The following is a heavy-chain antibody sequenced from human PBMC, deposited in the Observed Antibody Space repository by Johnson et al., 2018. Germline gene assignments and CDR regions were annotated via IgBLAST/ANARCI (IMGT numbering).Heavy chain of an antibody. V-gene: IGHV1-69*01. Sequence: QVQLVQSGAEVKKPRFSVKVSCKASGGTFSSYAINWVRQAPGQGLEWMGGIIPIFGTANYAQKFQGRVTIIADESTSTAYMELSSLRSADTAVYSCARSSGYSYGSYYYYAMDVWGQGTTVTVSS. CDR1: GGTFSSYA. J-gene: IGHJ6*02. CDR2: IIPIFGTA. D-gene: IGHD5-18*01. CDR3: ARSSGYSYGSYYYYAMDV.